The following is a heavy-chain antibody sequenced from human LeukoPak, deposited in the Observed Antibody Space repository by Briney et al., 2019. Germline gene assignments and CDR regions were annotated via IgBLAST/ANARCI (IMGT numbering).Heavy chain of an antibody. CDR2: ISGGGDIT. D-gene: IGHD6-19*01. J-gene: IGHJ4*02. V-gene: IGHV3-23*01. CDR1: GFTFSSYG. Sequence: GGSLRLSCAASGFTFSSYGMSWVRQAPRKGLEWVSAISGGGDITYYADSVKGRFTISRDNSKNTLYLQMNSLRAEDTAVYYCAKDGSGWYSYFDNWGQGTLVTVSS. CDR3: AKDGSGWYSYFDN.